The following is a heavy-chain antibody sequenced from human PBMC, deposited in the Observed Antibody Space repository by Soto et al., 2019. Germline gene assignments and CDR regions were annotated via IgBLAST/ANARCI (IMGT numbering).Heavy chain of an antibody. D-gene: IGHD2-15*01. CDR1: GGNIRSSSYY. V-gene: IGHV4-39*01. Sequence: SETQSLTCTVSGGNIRSSSYYWGWIRQPPGKGLEWIGSIYYSGSTYYNPSLKSRVTISVDTSKNQFSLKLSSVTAADTAVYYCARHTPAISISDHWGQGTLVTVSS. J-gene: IGHJ4*02. CDR2: IYYSGST. CDR3: ARHTPAISISDH.